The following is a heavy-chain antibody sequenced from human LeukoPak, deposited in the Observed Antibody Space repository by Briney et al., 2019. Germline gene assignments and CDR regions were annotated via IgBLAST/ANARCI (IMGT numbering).Heavy chain of an antibody. D-gene: IGHD5-24*01. V-gene: IGHV3-21*01. J-gene: IGHJ4*02. CDR2: ISSSSSSYI. Sequence: PGGSLRLSCAASGFTFSSYSMNWVRQAPGKGLEWGSSISSSSSSYIYYADSVKGRFTISRDNAKNSLYLQMNSLRAEDTAVYYCARREKRATTYDYWGQGTLVTVSS. CDR3: ARREKRATTYDY. CDR1: GFTFSSYS.